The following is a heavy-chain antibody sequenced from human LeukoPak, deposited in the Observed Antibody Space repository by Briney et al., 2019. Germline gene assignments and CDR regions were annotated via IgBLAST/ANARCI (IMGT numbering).Heavy chain of an antibody. CDR3: AKNPRLEGWIYFDS. V-gene: IGHV3-23*01. J-gene: IGHJ4*02. CDR2: ISGSGGAT. D-gene: IGHD1-1*01. CDR1: GITLSNYG. Sequence: PGGSLRLSCAVSGITLSNYGMSWVRQAPGKGLEWVAGISGSGGATNYADSVKGRFTISRDNAKNTLYLQMNSLRAEDTAVYFCAKNPRLEGWIYFDSWGQGILVTVPS.